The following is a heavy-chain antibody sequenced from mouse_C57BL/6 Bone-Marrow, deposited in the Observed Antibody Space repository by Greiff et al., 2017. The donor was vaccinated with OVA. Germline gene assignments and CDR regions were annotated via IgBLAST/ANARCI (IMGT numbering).Heavy chain of an antibody. J-gene: IGHJ2*01. CDR2: IRSKSNNYAT. V-gene: IGHV10-1*01. CDR3: VRDDYPYYFDY. Sequence: DVKLVESGGGLVQPKGSLKLSCAASGFSFNTYAMNWVRQAPGKGLEWVARIRSKSNNYATYYADSVKDRFTISRDDSESMLYLQMNNLKTEDTAMYYCVRDDYPYYFDYWGQGTTLTVSS. D-gene: IGHD2-4*01. CDR1: GFSFNTYA.